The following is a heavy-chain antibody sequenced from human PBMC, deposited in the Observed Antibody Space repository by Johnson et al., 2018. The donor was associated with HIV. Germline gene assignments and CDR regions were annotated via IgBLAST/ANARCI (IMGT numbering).Heavy chain of an antibody. D-gene: IGHD2-15*01. V-gene: IGHV3-30*03. J-gene: IGHJ3*02. CDR3: ASVRQPVVDDAFDI. Sequence: QMLLVESGGGVVQPGRSLRLSCAASGFTFSSYGMHWVRQAPGKGLACMAVISFAGSHKYYADSVKGRFTISRDNSKNTLYLQMNSLRAEDTAVYYCASVRQPVVDDAFDIWGQGTMVTVSS. CDR2: ISFAGSHK. CDR1: GFTFSSYG.